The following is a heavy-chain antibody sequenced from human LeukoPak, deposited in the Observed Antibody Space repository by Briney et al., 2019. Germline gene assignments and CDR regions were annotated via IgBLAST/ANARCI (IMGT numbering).Heavy chain of an antibody. V-gene: IGHV3-21*01. J-gene: IGHJ4*02. Sequence: GGSLRLSCAASGFTFSGSTMNWVRQAPGKGLEWVSFISTSSSYIYYADSVRGRFTISRDNAKNSLYLQMNSLRAEDTAVYYCARDLYGDYVYFDYWGQGTLVTVSS. D-gene: IGHD4-17*01. CDR1: GFTFSGST. CDR3: ARDLYGDYVYFDY. CDR2: ISTSSSYI.